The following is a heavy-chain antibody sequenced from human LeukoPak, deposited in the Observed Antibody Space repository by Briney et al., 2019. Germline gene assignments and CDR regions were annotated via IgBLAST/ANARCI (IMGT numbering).Heavy chain of an antibody. Sequence: GGSLRLSCAASGFTFSYYTMHWVRQAPGKGLEWVAVISYDGSNEYYADSVKGRFTISRDNSKNTLYLQMNSLRAEDTAAYYCARDFYGGFDYWGQGIVVTVSS. CDR3: ARDFYGGFDY. J-gene: IGHJ4*02. CDR2: ISYDGSNE. CDR1: GFTFSYYT. V-gene: IGHV3-30-3*01. D-gene: IGHD3-10*01.